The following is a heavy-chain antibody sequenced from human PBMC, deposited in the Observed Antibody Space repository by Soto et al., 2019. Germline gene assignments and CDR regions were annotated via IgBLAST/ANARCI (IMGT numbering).Heavy chain of an antibody. CDR1: GGSVSSGSYY. CDR3: ARSRFAYYYDSSGYFNWFDP. Sequence: PSETLSLTCTVSGGSVSSGSYYWSWIRQPPGKGLEWIGYIYYSGSTNYNPSLKSRVTISVDTSKNQFSLKLSSVTAADTAVYYCARSRFAYYYDSSGYFNWFDPWGQGTLVTVSS. D-gene: IGHD3-22*01. CDR2: IYYSGST. J-gene: IGHJ5*02. V-gene: IGHV4-61*01.